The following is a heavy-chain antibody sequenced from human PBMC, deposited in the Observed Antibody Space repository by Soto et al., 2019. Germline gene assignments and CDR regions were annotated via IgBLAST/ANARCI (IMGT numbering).Heavy chain of an antibody. CDR3: ATDDYGIFPY. Sequence: GSVKVYCKSSGYTFTSYYMHWVRQAPGQGLEWMGWIDPRSGGTVYEQKFQGRVTMTRDTSISTVYMDLSGLTSVDTALYYCATDDYGIFPYWGQGSRVT. CDR1: GYTFTSYY. CDR2: IDPRSGGT. J-gene: IGHJ4*02. V-gene: IGHV1-2*02. D-gene: IGHD3-10*01.